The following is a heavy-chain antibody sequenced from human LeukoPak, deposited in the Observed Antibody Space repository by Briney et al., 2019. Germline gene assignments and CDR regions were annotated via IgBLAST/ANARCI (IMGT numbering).Heavy chain of an antibody. CDR3: ARGDGYYYDSSGYYFPGSSSGFDY. V-gene: IGHV1-18*01. Sequence: ASVKVSCKASGYTFTSYGISWVRQAPGQGLEWMGRISAYNGNTNYAQKLQGRVTMTTDTSTSTAYMELRSLRSDDTAVYYCARGDGYYYDSSGYYFPGSSSGFDYWGQGTLVTVSS. J-gene: IGHJ4*02. D-gene: IGHD3-22*01. CDR2: ISAYNGNT. CDR1: GYTFTSYG.